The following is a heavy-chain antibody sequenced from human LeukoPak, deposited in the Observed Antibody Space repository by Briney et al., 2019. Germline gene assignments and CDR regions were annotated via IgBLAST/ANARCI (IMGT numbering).Heavy chain of an antibody. CDR1: GFTFSSYW. Sequence: TGGSLRLSCAASGFTFSSYWMSWVRQAPGKGLEYVSSISSEGKTTYYADSVKGRFTISRDNSKNMLYLQMNSLRPEDTAVYYCVKDRWVDHWGQGTLVTVSS. D-gene: IGHD6-13*01. V-gene: IGHV3-64D*06. CDR2: ISSEGKTT. CDR3: VKDRWVDH. J-gene: IGHJ4*02.